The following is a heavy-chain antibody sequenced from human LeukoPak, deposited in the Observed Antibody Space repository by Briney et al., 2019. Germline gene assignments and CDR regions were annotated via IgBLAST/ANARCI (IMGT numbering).Heavy chain of an antibody. CDR3: ARRNTPDY. J-gene: IGHJ4*02. D-gene: IGHD1-14*01. Sequence: PGGSLRLSCAASGFTFSSYAMHWVRQAPGKGLEWVAVISYDGSNKYYADSVKGRFTISRDNSKNTLHLQMNSLRAEDTAVYYCARRNTPDYWGQGTLVTVSS. CDR2: ISYDGSNK. V-gene: IGHV3-30-3*01. CDR1: GFTFSSYA.